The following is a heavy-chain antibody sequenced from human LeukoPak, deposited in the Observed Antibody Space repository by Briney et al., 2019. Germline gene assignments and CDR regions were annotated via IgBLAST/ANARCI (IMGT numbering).Heavy chain of an antibody. D-gene: IGHD5-12*01. CDR2: INHSGST. CDR1: GGSFSGYY. Sequence: PSETPSLTCAVYGGSFSGYYWSWIRQPPGKGLEWIGEINHSGSTNYNPSLKSRVTISVDTSKNQFSLKLSSVTAADTAVYYCARGLVATSDYWGQGTLVTVSS. V-gene: IGHV4-34*01. CDR3: ARGLVATSDY. J-gene: IGHJ4*02.